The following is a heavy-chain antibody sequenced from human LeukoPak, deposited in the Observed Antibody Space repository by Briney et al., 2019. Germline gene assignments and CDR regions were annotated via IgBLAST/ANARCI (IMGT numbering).Heavy chain of an antibody. D-gene: IGHD3-10*01. CDR3: ARAGSGMDV. CDR1: GFTFSSYA. V-gene: IGHV3-30-3*01. Sequence: GGSLRLSCAASGFTFSSYAMHWVRQAPGKGLEWVAVISYDGSNKYYADSVKGRFTISRDNSKNTLYLQMNSLRAEDTAVYYCARAGSGMDVWGQGTTVTVSS. CDR2: ISYDGSNK. J-gene: IGHJ6*02.